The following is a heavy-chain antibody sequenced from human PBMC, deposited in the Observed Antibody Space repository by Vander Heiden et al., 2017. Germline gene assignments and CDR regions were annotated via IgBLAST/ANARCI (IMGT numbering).Heavy chain of an antibody. CDR3: ARDYCSGGSCSSYYYYGMDV. J-gene: IGHJ6*02. V-gene: IGHV3-21*01. CDR2: ISSSSSYI. D-gene: IGHD2-15*01. CDR1: GFTFSSYS. Sequence: EVQLVESGGGLVKPGGSLRLSCAASGFTFSSYSMNWVRQAPGKGLEWVSSISSSSSYIYYADSVKGRFTISRDNAKNSLYLQMNSLRAEDTAVYYCARDYCSGGSCSSYYYYGMDVWGQGTTVTVSS.